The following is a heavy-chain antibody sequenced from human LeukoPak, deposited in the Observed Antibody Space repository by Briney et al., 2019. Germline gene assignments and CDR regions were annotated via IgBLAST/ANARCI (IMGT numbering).Heavy chain of an antibody. J-gene: IGHJ4*02. CDR1: GDSVSSNSAS. Sequence: SQTLSLTFAISGDSVSSNSASWNWIRQSPSRGLEWLGRKYYRSKWRNDYAVYVKSRITISPDTSKNQFSLQLNSVTAEDTAVYYCARGTGDSCKEWGLGTLVTVSS. V-gene: IGHV6-1*01. D-gene: IGHD3-22*01. CDR3: ARGTGDSCKE. CDR2: KYYRSKWRN.